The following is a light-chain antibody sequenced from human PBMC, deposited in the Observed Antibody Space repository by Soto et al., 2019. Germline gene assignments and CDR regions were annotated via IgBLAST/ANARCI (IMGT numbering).Light chain of an antibody. CDR2: EVT. J-gene: IGLJ3*02. V-gene: IGLV2-14*01. CDR1: GSDIGRYNY. Sequence: QSALTQPPSVSGSPGQSITVSCTGTGSDIGRYNYVSWYQQYPGQAPKLVIYEVTHRPSGISSRFSASKSGNTASLTISGLQADDEDDYYCSSYRGSSSVVFGGGTKVTV. CDR3: SSYRGSSSVV.